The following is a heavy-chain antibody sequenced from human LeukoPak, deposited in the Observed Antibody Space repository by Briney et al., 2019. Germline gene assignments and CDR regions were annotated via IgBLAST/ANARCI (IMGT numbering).Heavy chain of an antibody. Sequence: SETLSLTCDVSGDSMNSHYWSWIRQPPGKGPECVGYIYSSGRTNQNPSLKSRVTLSVDTSKNQFSLTLNSVTAADTAIYYCARAFHMQTTLFIGDWGQGTLVTVSS. CDR1: GDSMNSHY. CDR3: ARAFHMQTTLFIGD. J-gene: IGHJ4*02. V-gene: IGHV4-59*11. CDR2: IYSSGRT. D-gene: IGHD3-10*02.